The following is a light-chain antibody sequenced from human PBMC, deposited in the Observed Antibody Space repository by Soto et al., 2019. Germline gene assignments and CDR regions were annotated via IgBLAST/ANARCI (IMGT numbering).Light chain of an antibody. CDR2: LNSDGSH. CDR3: QTWGTGIVV. V-gene: IGLV4-69*01. J-gene: IGLJ2*01. Sequence: QPVLTQSPSASASLGASVKLTCTLSSGHSSYVIAWHQQQPEEGPRYLMNLNSDGSHTKGDGIPDRFSGSSSGAERYLTISSLQSEDEADYYCQTWGTGIVVFGGGTKVTVL. CDR1: SGHSSYV.